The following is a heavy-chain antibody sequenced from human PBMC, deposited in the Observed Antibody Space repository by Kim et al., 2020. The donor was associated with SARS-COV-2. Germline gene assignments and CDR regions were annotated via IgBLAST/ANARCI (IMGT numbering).Heavy chain of an antibody. CDR3: ARAFVVRGVSNPHDAFDI. V-gene: IGHV3-21*01. CDR2: ISSSSSYI. CDR1: GFTFSSYS. J-gene: IGHJ3*02. Sequence: GGSLRLSCAASGFTFSSYSMNWVRQAPGKGLEWVSSISSSSSYIYYADSVKGRFTISRDNAKNSLYLQMNSLRVEDTAVYYCARAFVVRGVSNPHDAFDIWGQGTMVTVSS. D-gene: IGHD3-10*01.